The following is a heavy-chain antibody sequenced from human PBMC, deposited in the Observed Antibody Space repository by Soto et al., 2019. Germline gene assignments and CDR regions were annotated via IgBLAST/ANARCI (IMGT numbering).Heavy chain of an antibody. CDR1: GYTLTNYP. D-gene: IGHD6-13*01. CDR3: ARGWSNLIAAAGY. V-gene: IGHV1-3*01. Sequence: ASVKVSCTASGYTLTNYPIHWVRQAPGQRLEWMGWINAGNGNTKYSQKFQGRVTITTDTSTSTAYMELRSLRSDDTAVYYCARGWSNLIAAAGYWGQGTLVTV. CDR2: INAGNGNT. J-gene: IGHJ4*02.